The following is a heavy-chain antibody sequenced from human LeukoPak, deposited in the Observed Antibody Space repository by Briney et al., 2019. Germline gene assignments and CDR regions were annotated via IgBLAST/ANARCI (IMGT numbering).Heavy chain of an antibody. CDR3: ARGGLRFYCSGGSCYLNWLDP. CDR2: IIPIFGTA. Sequence: ASVKVSCKASGGTFSSYAISWVRQAPGQGLEWMGGIIPIFGTANYAQKFQGRVTITADESTSTAYMELSSLRSEDTAVYYCARGGLRFYCSGGSCYLNWLDPWGQGTLVTVSS. D-gene: IGHD2-15*01. J-gene: IGHJ5*02. V-gene: IGHV1-69*01. CDR1: GGTFSSYA.